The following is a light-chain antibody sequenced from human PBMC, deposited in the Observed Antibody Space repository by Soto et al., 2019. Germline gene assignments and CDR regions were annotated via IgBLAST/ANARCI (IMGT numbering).Light chain of an antibody. J-gene: IGLJ1*01. CDR1: SSDVGGYNY. Sequence: QSALTQPASVSWSPGQSITISCTGTSSDVGGYNYVSWYQQHQGKAPKLMIYEVSDRPSGVSNRFSGSKSGNTASLTISGLQAEDEADYYCSSYTITSTYVFGTGTKVTVL. CDR2: EVS. CDR3: SSYTITSTYV. V-gene: IGLV2-14*01.